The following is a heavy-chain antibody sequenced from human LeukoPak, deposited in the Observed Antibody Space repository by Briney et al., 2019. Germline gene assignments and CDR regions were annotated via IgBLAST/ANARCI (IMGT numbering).Heavy chain of an antibody. CDR3: ARAPDRQVYDFWSGYSYVFDY. V-gene: IGHV4-4*02. D-gene: IGHD3-3*01. CDR1: GGSISSSNW. CDR2: IYHSGST. J-gene: IGHJ4*02. Sequence: SETLSLTCAVSGGSISSSNWWSWVRQPPGKGLEWIGEIYHSGSTNYNPSLKSRVTISVDKSKNQFSLKLSSVTAADTAVYYCARAPDRQVYDFWSGYSYVFDYWGQGTLVTVSS.